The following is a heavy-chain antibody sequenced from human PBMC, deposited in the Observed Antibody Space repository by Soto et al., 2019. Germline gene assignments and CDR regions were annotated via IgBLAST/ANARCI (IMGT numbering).Heavy chain of an antibody. CDR2: IRGSGGDT. D-gene: IGHD1-26*01. J-gene: IGHJ4*02. CDR1: GFTLGSYA. CDR3: ARNINSGSHSYFDY. V-gene: IGHV3-23*01. Sequence: GGSLRLSCEASGFTLGSYAMTWVRQALGKGLDWVSAIRGSGGDTYYADSVKGRFTISRDNSRYTLYLHMNSLRTEDTAVYYCARNINSGSHSYFDYWGQGILVTGSS.